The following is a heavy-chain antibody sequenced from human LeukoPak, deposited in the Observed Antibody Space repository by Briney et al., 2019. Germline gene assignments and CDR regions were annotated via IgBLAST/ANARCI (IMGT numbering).Heavy chain of an antibody. Sequence: SETLSLTCTVSGGSISSSSYYWGWIRQPPGKGLEWIGSIYHSGSTYYNSSLKSRVTISVDTSKNQFSLKLSSVTAADTAVYYCARQDFWTFDYWGQGTLVTVSS. CDR3: ARQDFWTFDY. CDR1: GGSISSSSYY. J-gene: IGHJ4*02. V-gene: IGHV4-39*01. CDR2: IYHSGST. D-gene: IGHD1-1*01.